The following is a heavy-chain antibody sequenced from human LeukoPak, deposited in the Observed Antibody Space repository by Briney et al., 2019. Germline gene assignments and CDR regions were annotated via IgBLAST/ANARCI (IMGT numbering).Heavy chain of an antibody. D-gene: IGHD3-10*01. CDR3: ARDLSPVVRASPMGY. V-gene: IGHV3-30*03. Sequence: SGTSLRLSCAASGFTFTSYGTHWVRQAPGKGLEWVALITYDGYYKYYSDSVKGRFTISSDTSKNTLYLQMNSLRAEDTAVYYCARDLSPVVRASPMGYWGQGTLVTVSS. J-gene: IGHJ4*02. CDR2: ITYDGYYK. CDR1: GFTFTSYG.